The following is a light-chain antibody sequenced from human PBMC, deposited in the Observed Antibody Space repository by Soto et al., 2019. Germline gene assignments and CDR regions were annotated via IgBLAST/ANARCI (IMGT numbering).Light chain of an antibody. Sequence: DIQMTQSPSTLSASVGDRVTITCRASQSISSWLAWYQQKPGKAPKLLIYKASSLESGVPSRFSGSGSGTEFTLTISSLQPDDFATYYCKQYNSSPWTFGKGPRWKSN. CDR3: KQYNSSPWT. J-gene: IGKJ1*01. CDR2: KAS. CDR1: QSISSW. V-gene: IGKV1-5*03.